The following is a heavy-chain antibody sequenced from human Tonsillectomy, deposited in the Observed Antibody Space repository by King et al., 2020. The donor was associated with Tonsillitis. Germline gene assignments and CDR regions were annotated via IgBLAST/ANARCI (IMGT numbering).Heavy chain of an antibody. Sequence: VQLMESGGGLVQPGGSLRLSCAASGFTFSSYWMSWVRQAPGKGLECVANIKQDGSEKFYVDSVKGRFSVSRDNAKNSLYLQMNSLRAEDTAVYYCASAWGAFDIWGQGTMVTVSS. CDR3: ASAWGAFDI. CDR2: IKQDGSEK. D-gene: IGHD3-16*01. V-gene: IGHV3-7*03. J-gene: IGHJ3*02. CDR1: GFTFSSYW.